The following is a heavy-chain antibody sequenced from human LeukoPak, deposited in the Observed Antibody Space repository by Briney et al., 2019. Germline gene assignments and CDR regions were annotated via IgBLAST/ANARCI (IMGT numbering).Heavy chain of an antibody. V-gene: IGHV3-23*01. J-gene: IGHJ4*02. Sequence: GGSLRLSCAASGFTFSNHAMSWVRQTPGKGLQWVSVISGSGRTTEYADSVKGRFTISRDNSKNTLSLQMNSLRIEDTAIYYCAKNVVVKRYIDYWGQGTLVTVSS. CDR2: ISGSGRTT. D-gene: IGHD2-15*01. CDR3: AKNVVVKRYIDY. CDR1: GFTFSNHA.